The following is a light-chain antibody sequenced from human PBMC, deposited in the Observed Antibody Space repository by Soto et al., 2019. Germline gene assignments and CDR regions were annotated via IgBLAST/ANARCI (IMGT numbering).Light chain of an antibody. CDR1: QRVSSGH. CDR2: GGS. Sequence: DSVLTQSPGTLSLSPGERASLSCRASQRVSSGHLAWYQQKPGQAPRLLIYGGSSRATGIPDRFSGSGSGTDFTLTISRLEPEDFAVYYCQQYTDWPLTFGQGTKV. J-gene: IGKJ1*01. CDR3: QQYTDWPLT. V-gene: IGKV3-20*01.